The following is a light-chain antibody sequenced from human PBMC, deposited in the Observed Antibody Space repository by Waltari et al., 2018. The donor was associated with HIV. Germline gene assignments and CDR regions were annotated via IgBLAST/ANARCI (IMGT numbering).Light chain of an antibody. CDR1: NIGSKT. Sequence: SYELTQPLSVSVALGQTARITCGGNNIGSKTVHGYQQKPGQAPVLVIYRDSNRPSGIPERFSGSNSGNTATLTISRAQAGDEADYYCQVWDSSTVVFGGGTKLTVL. CDR3: QVWDSSTVV. V-gene: IGLV3-9*01. CDR2: RDS. J-gene: IGLJ2*01.